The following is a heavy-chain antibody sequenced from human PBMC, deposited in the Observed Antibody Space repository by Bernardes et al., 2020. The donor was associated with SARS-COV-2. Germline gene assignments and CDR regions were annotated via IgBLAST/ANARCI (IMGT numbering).Heavy chain of an antibody. Sequence: GGSLRLSCAASGFTFDDYAMHWVRQAPGKGLEWVSGISWNSGSIGYADSVKGRFTISRDNAKNSLYLQMNSLRAEDTALYYCAKDMGSYGRLPFDYWGQGTLVTVSS. CDR1: GFTFDDYA. J-gene: IGHJ4*02. CDR3: AKDMGSYGRLPFDY. D-gene: IGHD5-18*01. CDR2: ISWNSGSI. V-gene: IGHV3-9*01.